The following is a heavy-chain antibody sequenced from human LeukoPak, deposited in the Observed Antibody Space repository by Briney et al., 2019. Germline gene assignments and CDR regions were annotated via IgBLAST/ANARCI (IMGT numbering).Heavy chain of an antibody. V-gene: IGHV1-18*01. CDR3: ARDGVVVPAADWFDP. CDR1: GYTFASYG. J-gene: IGHJ5*02. D-gene: IGHD2-2*01. Sequence: GASVKVSCKASGYTFASYGISWVRQAPGQGLEWMGWISAYNGNTNYAQKLQGRVTMTTDTSTTTAYMELRSLRSDDTAVYYCARDGVVVPAADWFDPWGQGTLVTVSS. CDR2: ISAYNGNT.